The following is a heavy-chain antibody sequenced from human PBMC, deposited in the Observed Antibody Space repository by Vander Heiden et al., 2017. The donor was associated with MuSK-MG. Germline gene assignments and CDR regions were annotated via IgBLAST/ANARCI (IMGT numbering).Heavy chain of an antibody. D-gene: IGHD1-26*01. V-gene: IGHV3-48*03. CDR2: ISSSGSTI. CDR1: GFTFSSYE. CDR3: ARVRGWEDWFDP. J-gene: IGHJ5*02. Sequence: EVQLVESGGGLVQPGGSLRLSCAASGFTFSSYEMNWVRQAPGNGLEWVSYISSSGSTIYYADSVKGRFTISRDNAKNSLYLQMNSLRAEDTAVYYCARVRGWEDWFDPWGQGTLVTVSS.